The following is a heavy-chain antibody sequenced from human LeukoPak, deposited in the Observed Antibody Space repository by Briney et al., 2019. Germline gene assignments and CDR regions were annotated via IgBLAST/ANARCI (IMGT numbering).Heavy chain of an antibody. J-gene: IGHJ4*02. CDR2: ISSSGSTI. CDR3: ARGGGDGYKLDYFDY. Sequence: GGSLRLSCAASGFTFNNYYMSWIRQAPGKGLEWVSYISSSGSTIFYADSVKGRFTISRDNAKNSLYLQMNSLRAEDTAVYYCARGGGDGYKLDYFDYWGQGTLVTVSS. V-gene: IGHV3-11*01. CDR1: GFTFNNYY. D-gene: IGHD5-24*01.